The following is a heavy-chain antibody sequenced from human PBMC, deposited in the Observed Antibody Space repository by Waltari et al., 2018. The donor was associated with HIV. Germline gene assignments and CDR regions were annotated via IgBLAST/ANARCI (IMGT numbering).Heavy chain of an antibody. V-gene: IGHV1-8*02. J-gene: IGHJ4*02. CDR2: VNPYSGNT. D-gene: IGHD2-15*01. CDR1: GYTSTSCD. Sequence: QVQLVQSGAEVRKPGASVKVSCKASGYTSTSCDVNWVRQAPGQGLEWMGWVNPYSGNTGYAKNVQGRVTMTRNTSISTAYMELSGLRSEDTAVYYCARGAPGHYCSGGSCPYFDYWGQGSLVTVSS. CDR3: ARGAPGHYCSGGSCPYFDY.